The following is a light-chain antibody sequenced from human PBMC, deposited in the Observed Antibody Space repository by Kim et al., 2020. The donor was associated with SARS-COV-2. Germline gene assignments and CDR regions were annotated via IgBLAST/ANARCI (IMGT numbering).Light chain of an antibody. CDR3: QQAHSFPYT. J-gene: IGKJ5*01. CDR1: QGISSW. Sequence: ASVGDSVPIPCRASQGISSWLAWYQQKPGKAPKLLIYAASTLQGGVPSRFSGSGSGTDFTLTISSLQPEDFGSYFCQQAHSFPYTFGQGTRLEIK. CDR2: AAS. V-gene: IGKV1-12*01.